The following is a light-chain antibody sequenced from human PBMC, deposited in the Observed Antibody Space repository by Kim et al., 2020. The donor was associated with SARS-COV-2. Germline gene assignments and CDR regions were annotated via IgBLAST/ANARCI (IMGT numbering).Light chain of an antibody. J-gene: IGLJ2*01. CDR2: QDS. Sequence: SYELTQPPSVSVSPGQTASITCAGDKLGDKYACWYQQKPGQSPVLVIYQDSKRPSGIPERFSGSNSGHTATLTISGTQAMDEADYYCQAWDSSSVVFGVG. CDR3: QAWDSSSVV. V-gene: IGLV3-1*01. CDR1: KLGDKY.